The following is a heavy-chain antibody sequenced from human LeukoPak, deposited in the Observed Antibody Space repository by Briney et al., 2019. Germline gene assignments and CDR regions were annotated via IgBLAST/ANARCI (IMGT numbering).Heavy chain of an antibody. CDR3: TRGLWEHQLLYGAY. V-gene: IGHV3-49*01. CDR1: GFTFSDYY. Sequence: PGGSLRLSCAASGFTFSDYYMSWIRQAPGKGLEWVGFIRSKAYGGTTEYAASVKGRFTISRDGSKSIAYLQMNSLKTEDTGVYYCTRGLWEHQLLYGAYWGQGTLVTVSS. D-gene: IGHD2-2*02. J-gene: IGHJ4*02. CDR2: IRSKAYGGTT.